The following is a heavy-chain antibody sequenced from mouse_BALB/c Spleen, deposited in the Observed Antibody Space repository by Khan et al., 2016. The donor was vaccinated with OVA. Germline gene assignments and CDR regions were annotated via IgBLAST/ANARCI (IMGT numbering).Heavy chain of an antibody. D-gene: IGHD2-3*01. Sequence: EVELVESGGGLVQPGGSRKLSCAASGFTFSSFGMHWVRQAPEKGLEWVAYINSGSTTVYYADTVKGRFTISRDNPKNTLFLQMTSLRSEDRATYYGARDGYYYFDYWGQGTTLTVSS. J-gene: IGHJ2*01. CDR2: INSGSTTV. CDR3: ARDGYYYFDY. V-gene: IGHV5-17*02. CDR1: GFTFSSFG.